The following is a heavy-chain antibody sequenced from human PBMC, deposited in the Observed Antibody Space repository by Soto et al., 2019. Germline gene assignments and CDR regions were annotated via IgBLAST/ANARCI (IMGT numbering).Heavy chain of an antibody. CDR1: GGSSSSGGYS. V-gene: IGHV4-39*01. CDR3: ARHLGPTGPNY. Sequence: PSETLSLTCAVSGGSSSSGGYSWGWVRQPPGKGLEWIGSFYYSRDTHYNPSLKSRATISVDTSKNQFSLKLSSVTAADRAVYYCARHLGPTGPNYWGQGILVTVSS. J-gene: IGHJ4*02. D-gene: IGHD1-26*01. CDR2: FYYSRDT.